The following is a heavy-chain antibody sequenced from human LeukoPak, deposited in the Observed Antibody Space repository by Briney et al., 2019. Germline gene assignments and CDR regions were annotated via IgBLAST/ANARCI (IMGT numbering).Heavy chain of an antibody. CDR2: INHSGST. CDR3: ARETDY. V-gene: IGHV4-34*01. CDR1: GGSFSGYY. J-gene: IGHJ4*02. Sequence: SETLSLTCAVYGGSFSGYYWSWIRQPPGKGLEWIGEINHSGSTNYNPSLKSRVTISVDTSKDQFSLKLSSVTAADTAVYYCARETDYWGQGTLVTVSS.